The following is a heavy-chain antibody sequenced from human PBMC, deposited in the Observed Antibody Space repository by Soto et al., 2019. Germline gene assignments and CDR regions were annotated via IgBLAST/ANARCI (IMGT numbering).Heavy chain of an antibody. CDR2: INSDGSST. CDR1: GFTFSSYW. V-gene: IGHV3-74*01. D-gene: IGHD2-2*01. J-gene: IGHJ3*02. CDR3: AGAATSNDAFDI. Sequence: VQLVESGGGLVQPGGSLRLSCAASGFTFSSYWMHWVRQAPGKGLVWVSRINSDGSSTSYADSVKGRFTISRDNAKNTLYLQMNSLRAEDTAVYYCAGAATSNDAFDIWGQGTMVTVSS.